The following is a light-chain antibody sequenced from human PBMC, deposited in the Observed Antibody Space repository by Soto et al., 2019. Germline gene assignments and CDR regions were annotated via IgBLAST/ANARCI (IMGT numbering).Light chain of an antibody. CDR2: AAS. V-gene: IGKV1-39*01. CDR3: QQTFRTPQT. Sequence: DIQMTQSPSSLSAYVGDRVTITCRASQYISSSLNWYQQTPGRPPRVLIYAASNLHNGVPSRFSGSGYGTDFTLTISSLQPEDFATFYCQQTFRTPQTFGQGTKVDIK. J-gene: IGKJ1*01. CDR1: QYISSS.